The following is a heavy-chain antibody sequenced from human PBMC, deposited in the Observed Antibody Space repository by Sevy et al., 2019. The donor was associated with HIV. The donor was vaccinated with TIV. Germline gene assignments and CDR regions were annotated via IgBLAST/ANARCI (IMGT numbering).Heavy chain of an antibody. D-gene: IGHD3-22*01. CDR3: ARKGGAYDIGFDP. CDR1: GFTFSSYE. V-gene: IGHV3-48*03. J-gene: IGHJ5*02. CDR2: ISSSGTTI. Sequence: QLGGSLRLSCVASGFTFSSYEMTWVRQTPGKGLEWVSSISSSGTTIYYGDSVEGRFTISRDNPKNSVYLQMNSLRVEDTAVYYCARKGGAYDIGFDPWGQGTLVTVSS.